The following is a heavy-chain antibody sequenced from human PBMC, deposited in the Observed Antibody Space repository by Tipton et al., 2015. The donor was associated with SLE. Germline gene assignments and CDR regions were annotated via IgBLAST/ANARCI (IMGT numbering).Heavy chain of an antibody. V-gene: IGHV4-39*07. CDR2: FYHSGST. J-gene: IGHJ6*02. CDR1: GGSISSSGYD. Sequence: GLVKPSETLSLTCTVSGGSISSSGYDWGWIRQPPGKGLEWIGSFYHSGSTYYNPSLKSRVTISVDTSKNQFSLKLSSVTAADTAVYYCVRGPKDVWGQGTTVTVSS. CDR3: VRGPKDV.